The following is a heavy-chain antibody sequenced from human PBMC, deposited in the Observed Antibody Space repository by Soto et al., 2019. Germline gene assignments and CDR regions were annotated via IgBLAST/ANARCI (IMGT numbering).Heavy chain of an antibody. Sequence: SVKVSCKASGGTFSSYAISWVRQAPGQGLEWMGGIIPIFGTANYAQKFQGRVTITADESTSTAYMELSSLRSEDTAVYYCTQQLVRTLSYYYYYGMDVWGQGTTVTV. CDR3: TQQLVRTLSYYYYYGMDV. CDR2: IIPIFGTA. CDR1: GGTFSSYA. V-gene: IGHV1-69*13. J-gene: IGHJ6*02. D-gene: IGHD6-13*01.